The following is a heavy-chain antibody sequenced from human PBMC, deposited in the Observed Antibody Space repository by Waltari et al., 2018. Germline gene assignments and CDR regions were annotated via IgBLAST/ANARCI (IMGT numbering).Heavy chain of an antibody. Sequence: EVQLLESGGGLVQPGESLRLSCAASGFTFSTYGMSGVRQAPGEVLEWVSVIYSGETTDYADSVKGRFTISRDNSKNTVYLRMNSLRAEDTAVYYCARVVSSGYPDIWGQGTMVTVSS. J-gene: IGHJ3*02. V-gene: IGHV3-23*03. D-gene: IGHD6-19*01. CDR2: IYSGETT. CDR1: GFTFSTYG. CDR3: ARVVSSGYPDI.